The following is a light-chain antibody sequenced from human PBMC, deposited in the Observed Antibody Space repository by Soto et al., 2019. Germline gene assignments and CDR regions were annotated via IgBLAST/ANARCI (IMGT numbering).Light chain of an antibody. J-gene: IGLJ1*01. CDR1: SSDVGDYNY. CDR3: CSYAGSYTFYV. V-gene: IGLV2-11*01. CDR2: DVS. Sequence: QSALTQPRSVSGSPGQSVTISCTGTSSDVGDYNYVSWYQQHPGKAPKVMIYDVSERPSGVPDRFSGSKSGNTASLTISGLQADDEADYYCCSYAGSYTFYVFGTGTKLTVL.